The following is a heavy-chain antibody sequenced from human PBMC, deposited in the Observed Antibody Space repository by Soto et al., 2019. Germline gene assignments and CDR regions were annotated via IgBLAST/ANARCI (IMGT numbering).Heavy chain of an antibody. Sequence: GASVKVSCKASGYTFTSYGISWVRQAPGQGLEWMGWISAYNGNTNYAQKLQGRVTMTTDTSTSTAYMELRSLRSDDTAVYYCARDLFLSRDGYNGPGYWGRGTLVTVSS. J-gene: IGHJ4*02. D-gene: IGHD5-12*01. CDR2: ISAYNGNT. CDR1: GYTFTSYG. CDR3: ARDLFLSRDGYNGPGY. V-gene: IGHV1-18*01.